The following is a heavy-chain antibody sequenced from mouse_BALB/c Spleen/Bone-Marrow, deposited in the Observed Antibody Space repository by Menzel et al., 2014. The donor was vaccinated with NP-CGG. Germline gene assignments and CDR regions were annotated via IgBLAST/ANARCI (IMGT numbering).Heavy chain of an antibody. CDR1: GYTFTSYV. CDR3: ARSHYGYLWYFDV. CDR2: INPYNDDT. D-gene: IGHD2-2*01. J-gene: IGHJ1*01. V-gene: IGHV1-14*01. Sequence: VQLQQSGPELVKPGASVKMSCKASGYTFTSYVMHWVKQKPGLGLEWIGYINPYNDDTEYNEKFKGKATLTSDKSSSTAYMKLSNLALEDSAVFYCARSHYGYLWYFDVWGAGTTVTVSS.